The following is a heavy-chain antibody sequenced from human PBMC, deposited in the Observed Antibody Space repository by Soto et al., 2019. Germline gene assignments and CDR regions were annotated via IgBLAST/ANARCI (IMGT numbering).Heavy chain of an antibody. D-gene: IGHD2-21*02. CDR3: AADPPRVVTLYYYGMDV. CDR1: GFTFTSSA. J-gene: IGHJ6*02. V-gene: IGHV1-58*01. Sequence: QMQLVQSGPEVKKPGTSVKVSCKASGFTFTSSAVQWVRQARGQRLEWIGWIVVGSGNTNYAQKFQERVTITRDMSTSPAYMELSSLRSEDTAVYYCAADPPRVVTLYYYGMDVWGQGTTVTVSS. CDR2: IVVGSGNT.